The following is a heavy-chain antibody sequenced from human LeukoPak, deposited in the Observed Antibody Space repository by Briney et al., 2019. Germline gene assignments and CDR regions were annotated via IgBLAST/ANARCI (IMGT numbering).Heavy chain of an antibody. Sequence: EGSLRLSCAASGFTFSSYAMHWVRQAPGKGLEWVAVISYDGSNKYYADSVKGRFTISRDNSKNTLYLQMNSLRAEDTAVYYCAKDLSGFEWELLILQNDAFDIWGQGTMVTVSS. V-gene: IGHV3-30-3*01. CDR2: ISYDGSNK. J-gene: IGHJ3*02. D-gene: IGHD1-26*01. CDR1: GFTFSSYA. CDR3: AKDLSGFEWELLILQNDAFDI.